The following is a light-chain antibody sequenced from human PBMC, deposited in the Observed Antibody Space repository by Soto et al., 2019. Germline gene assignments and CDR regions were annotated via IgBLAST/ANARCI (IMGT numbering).Light chain of an antibody. CDR3: QQYNSYWWT. CDR2: KAS. J-gene: IGKJ1*01. Sequence: DIQMTQSPSTLSVSVGDRVTITCRASHSISSWLAWFQQKPGKAPKLLIYKASNLDSGVPSRFSGSGSGTEFTLTISALHPDDFATYYCQQYNSYWWTFGQGTNVEI. CDR1: HSISSW. V-gene: IGKV1-5*03.